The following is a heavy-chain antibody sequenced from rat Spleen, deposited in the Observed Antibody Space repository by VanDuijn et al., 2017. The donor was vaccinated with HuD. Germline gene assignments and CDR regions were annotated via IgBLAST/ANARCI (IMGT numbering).Heavy chain of an antibody. D-gene: IGHD1-1*01. CDR1: GLSLTSNS. CDR2: IWSNGGT. V-gene: IGHV2-47*01. Sequence: QVQLTESGPGLVQPSQTLSLTCTVSGLSLTSNSVSWIRQPPGKGLEWMGVIWSNGGTDYNSALKSRLSISRDTSKSQVFLKMNNLQIEDTAMYFGARSYYSGDHYYVMDAWGQGASVTVSS. J-gene: IGHJ4*01. CDR3: ARSYYSGDHYYVMDA.